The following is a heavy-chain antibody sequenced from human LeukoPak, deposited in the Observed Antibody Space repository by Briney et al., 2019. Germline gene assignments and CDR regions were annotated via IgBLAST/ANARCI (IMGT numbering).Heavy chain of an antibody. CDR1: GFTFSSYG. CDR3: AKDSYYYDSSGYYLFGSSLDY. CDR2: ISYDGSNK. V-gene: IGHV3-30*18. D-gene: IGHD3-22*01. J-gene: IGHJ4*02. Sequence: PGGSLRLSCAASGFTFSSYGIHWVRQAPGKGLEWVAVISYDGSNKYYADSVKGRFTISRDNSKNTLYLQMNSLRAEDTAVYYCAKDSYYYDSSGYYLFGSSLDYWGQGTLVTVSS.